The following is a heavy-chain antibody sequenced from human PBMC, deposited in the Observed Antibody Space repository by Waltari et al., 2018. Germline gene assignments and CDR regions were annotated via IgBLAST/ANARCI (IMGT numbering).Heavy chain of an antibody. J-gene: IGHJ4*02. CDR1: GFNVSSSY. CDR2: IYTGGLT. CDR3: ARGPPIAEVPPALQGYFDY. V-gene: IGHV3-66*02. D-gene: IGHD2-2*01. Sequence: EVQLVESGGDLVQPGGSLGLSCSASGFNVSSSYMAWVRQAPGKGLELVSLIYTGGLTKYADSVEGRFTISRDKSKNTLFLQMDSLRGDDTAVYYCARGPPIAEVPPALQGYFDYWGQGILVTVSS.